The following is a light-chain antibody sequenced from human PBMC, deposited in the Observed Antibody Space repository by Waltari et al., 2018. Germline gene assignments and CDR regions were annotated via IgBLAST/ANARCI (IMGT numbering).Light chain of an antibody. CDR1: QRISSN. CDR3: QQYNNWPPGT. Sequence: TVMTQSPATLSVSPGQRATLSCRASQRISSNLAWYQQKPGQAPRLLIYGASTRATGFPARFSGSGSGTEFNLTISSLQSEDFAVYYCQQYNNWPPGTFGQGTKVEIK. CDR2: GAS. V-gene: IGKV3-15*01. J-gene: IGKJ1*01.